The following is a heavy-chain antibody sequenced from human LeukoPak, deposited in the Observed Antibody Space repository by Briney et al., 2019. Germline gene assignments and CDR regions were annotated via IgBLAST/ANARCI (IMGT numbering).Heavy chain of an antibody. V-gene: IGHV5-10-1*01. CDR1: GYSFTSYW. CDR3: ARCYYYDSSGYYQTDFDY. J-gene: IGHJ4*02. Sequence: GESLKISCKGSGYSFTSYWISWVRQMPGKGLEWMGRIDPSDSYTNYSPSFEGHVTFSADRSINTASLQWSSLKASDTAIYYCARCYYYDSSGYYQTDFDYWGQGTLVTVSS. CDR2: IDPSDSYT. D-gene: IGHD3-22*01.